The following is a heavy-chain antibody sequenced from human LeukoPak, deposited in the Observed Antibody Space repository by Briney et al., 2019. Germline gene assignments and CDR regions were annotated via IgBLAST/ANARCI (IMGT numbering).Heavy chain of an antibody. J-gene: IGHJ3*02. CDR1: GYTFTSYG. CDR2: ISAYNGNT. CDR3: ARALPMIVVVPNPAFDI. D-gene: IGHD3-22*01. V-gene: IGHV1-18*01. Sequence: EASVKVSCKDSGYTFTSYGISWVRQAPGQRLEWMGWISAYNGNTNYAQKLQGRVTMTTDTSTSTDYMELRSLRSDDTAVYYCARALPMIVVVPNPAFDIWGQGTMVTVSS.